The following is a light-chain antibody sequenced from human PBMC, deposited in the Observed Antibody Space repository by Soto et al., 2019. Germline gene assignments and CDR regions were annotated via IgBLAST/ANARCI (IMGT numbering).Light chain of an antibody. CDR3: QQYHSWPA. CDR2: GSA. V-gene: IGKV3-15*01. Sequence: EIVMTQSPATLSVSLGERATLSCRASQSVFSSLAWYQQRPGQAPRLLIYGSATRATGIPDRFSGSGSGTEFTLTISSLQSEDSAVYYCQQYHSWPAFGQGTK. J-gene: IGKJ1*01. CDR1: QSVFSS.